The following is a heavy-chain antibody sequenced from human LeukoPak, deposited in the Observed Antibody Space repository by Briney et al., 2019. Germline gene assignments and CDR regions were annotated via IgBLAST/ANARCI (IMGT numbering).Heavy chain of an antibody. V-gene: IGHV4-34*01. CDR3: ARDSRGEGAFDI. D-gene: IGHD3-22*01. J-gene: IGHJ3*02. Sequence: SETLSLTCAVYGGSFSGYYWSWIRQPPGKGLEWIGEINHSGSTNYNPSLKSRVTISVDTSKNQFSLKLSSVTAADTAIYYCARDSRGEGAFDIWGQGTMVTVSS. CDR2: INHSGST. CDR1: GGSFSGYY.